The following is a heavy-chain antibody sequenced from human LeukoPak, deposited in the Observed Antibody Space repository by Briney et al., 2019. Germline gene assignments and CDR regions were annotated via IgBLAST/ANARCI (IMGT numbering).Heavy chain of an antibody. CDR1: GYIRTELS. V-gene: IGHV1-24*01. CDR2: FDPEDGET. Sequence: ASVKLSCKVSGYIRTELSMHWERQAPGQRLEWVGGFDPEDGETIYAQKFQGRVTMTEDTSTDTAYMELSSLRSEDTAVYYCATVASLAVAGSLGYNGFDPWGQGTLVTVSS. CDR3: ATVASLAVAGSLGYNGFDP. J-gene: IGHJ5*02. D-gene: IGHD6-19*01.